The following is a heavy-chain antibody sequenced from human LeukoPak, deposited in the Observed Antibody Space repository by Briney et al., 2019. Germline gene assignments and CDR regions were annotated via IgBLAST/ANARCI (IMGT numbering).Heavy chain of an antibody. CDR3: ARVAAAGKGFDH. J-gene: IGHJ4*02. Sequence: PGGSLRLSCAASGFTFSTYGMHWVRQAPGKGLEWVSFIRYVGINKYYADSVKGRFTISRDNSKNTLYLQMNSLRAGDTAVYYCARVAAAGKGFDHWGQGTLVTVSS. CDR1: GFTFSTYG. CDR2: IRYVGINK. D-gene: IGHD6-13*01. V-gene: IGHV3-30*02.